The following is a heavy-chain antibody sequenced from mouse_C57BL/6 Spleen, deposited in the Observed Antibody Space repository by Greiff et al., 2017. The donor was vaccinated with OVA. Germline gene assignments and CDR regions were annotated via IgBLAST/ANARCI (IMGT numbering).Heavy chain of an antibody. V-gene: IGHV1-74*01. CDR3: AMTLDPGDYFDY. Sequence: QVQLKQPGAELVKPGASVKVSCKASGYTFTSYWMHWVKQRPGQGLEWIGRIHPSDSDTNYNQKFKGKATLTVDKSSSTAYMQLSSLTSEDSAVYYCAMTLDPGDYFDYWGQGTTLTVSS. CDR2: IHPSDSDT. CDR1: GYTFTSYW. J-gene: IGHJ2*01.